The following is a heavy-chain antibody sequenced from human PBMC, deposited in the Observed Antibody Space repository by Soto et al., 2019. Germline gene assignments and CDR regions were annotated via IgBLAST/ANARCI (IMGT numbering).Heavy chain of an antibody. CDR2: ISSSSTYI. Sequence: PGGSMGLSCAASGFTFSTYTMNWVRQAPGKGLEWVSSISSSSTYIYYADSVQGRFTISRDNAKNSLYLQMNSLRAEDTAVYYCARLHQPIRYFDWLFDYWGQGTLVTVSS. D-gene: IGHD3-9*01. V-gene: IGHV3-21*01. CDR3: ARLHQPIRYFDWLFDY. CDR1: GFTFSTYT. J-gene: IGHJ4*02.